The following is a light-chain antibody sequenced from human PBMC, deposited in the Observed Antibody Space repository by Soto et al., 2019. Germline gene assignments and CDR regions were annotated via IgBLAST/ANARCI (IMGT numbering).Light chain of an antibody. Sequence: QSALTQSPSASGSPGQSVTISCTGTSSDVGGYNYVSWYQQYPGKAPKLMIYEVSKRPSGVPDRFSGSKSGNTASLTVSGLQAEDEADYYCSSYAGSNPLVLGGGTKLTVL. CDR3: SSYAGSNPLV. V-gene: IGLV2-8*01. CDR1: SSDVGGYNY. J-gene: IGLJ2*01. CDR2: EVS.